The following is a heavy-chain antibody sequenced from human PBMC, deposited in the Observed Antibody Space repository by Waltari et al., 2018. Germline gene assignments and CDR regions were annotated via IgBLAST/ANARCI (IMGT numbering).Heavy chain of an antibody. D-gene: IGHD3-10*01. V-gene: IGHV4-30-2*01. CDR2: IYHSGRT. CDR3: ARGDGSGSYYGTMDV. J-gene: IGHJ6*03. CDR1: GGSISSGGYS. Sequence: QLQLQESGSGLVKPSQTLSPTCAVSGGSISSGGYSWSWIRQPPGKGLEWIGYIYHSGRTSYNPSLKSRVTISVDRSKNQFSLKLSSVTAAETAVYYCARGDGSGSYYGTMDVWGKGTTVTVSS.